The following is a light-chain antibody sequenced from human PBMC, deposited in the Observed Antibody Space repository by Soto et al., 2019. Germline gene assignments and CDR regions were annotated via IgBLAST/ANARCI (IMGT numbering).Light chain of an antibody. V-gene: IGKV3-20*01. Sequence: EIVLTQSPGTLSLSPGERATLSCRASQSVSSSYLAWYRQKPGQAPRLLISGTSSRATGIPDRVSGSGSGTDFTLTISRLEPEDFAVYYCQQYGSSPCTFGQGTKLQIK. CDR1: QSVSSSY. CDR3: QQYGSSPCT. J-gene: IGKJ2*02. CDR2: GTS.